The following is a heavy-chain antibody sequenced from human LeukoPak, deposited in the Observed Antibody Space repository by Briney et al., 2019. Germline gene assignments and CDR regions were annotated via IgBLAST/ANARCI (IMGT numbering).Heavy chain of an antibody. Sequence: PGGSLRLSCAASGFTFSGSAMHWVRQASGKGLEWVGRIRSKANNYATAYAASVKGRFTISRDDSKNTAYFQMNSLKPEYTGVYYFTRWGYSYGYWGQGTLVTVSS. CDR1: GFTFSGSA. V-gene: IGHV3-73*01. D-gene: IGHD5-18*01. J-gene: IGHJ4*02. CDR2: IRSKANNYAT. CDR3: TRWGYSYGY.